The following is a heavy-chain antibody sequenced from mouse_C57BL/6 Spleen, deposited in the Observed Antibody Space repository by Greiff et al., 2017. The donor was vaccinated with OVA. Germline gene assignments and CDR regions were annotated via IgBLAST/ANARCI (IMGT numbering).Heavy chain of an antibody. CDR3: ARSELTGTAY. V-gene: IGHV1-55*01. CDR1: GYTFTSYW. Sequence: VKLVESGAELVKPGASVKMSCKASGYTFTSYWITWVKQRPGQGLEWIGDIYPGSGSTNYNEKFKSKATLTVDTSSSTAYLQRSSLTSEDSAFYYGARSELTGTAYWGQGTLVTVSA. D-gene: IGHD4-1*01. J-gene: IGHJ3*01. CDR2: IYPGSGST.